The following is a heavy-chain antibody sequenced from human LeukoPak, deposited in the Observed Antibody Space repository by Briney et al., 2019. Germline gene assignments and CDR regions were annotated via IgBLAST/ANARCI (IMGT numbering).Heavy chain of an antibody. CDR1: GFTFSSYW. Sequence: PGGSLRLSCAASGFTFSSYWMSWVRQAPGKGLEWVANIKQDGSEKYYVDSVKGRFTISRDNAKNSLYLQMNSLRAEDTAVYYCAREFGGGPRTAFDIWGQGTMVTVSS. D-gene: IGHD3-16*01. J-gene: IGHJ3*02. V-gene: IGHV3-7*01. CDR2: IKQDGSEK. CDR3: AREFGGGPRTAFDI.